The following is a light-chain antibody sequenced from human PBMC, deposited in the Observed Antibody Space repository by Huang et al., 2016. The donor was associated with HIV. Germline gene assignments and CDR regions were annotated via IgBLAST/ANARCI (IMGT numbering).Light chain of an antibody. V-gene: IGKV3-15*01. CDR2: VAS. CDR3: QQYNNWPPNT. CDR1: QSVGSN. Sequence: EVVMTQSPATLSLSPGEGATLFCRASQSVGSNLAWYQQKPGQAPRLLIYVASTRATGIPGRFSCRGSGTEYTLSIASLQAEDFGVYFCQQYNNWPPNTFGQGTKLEMK. J-gene: IGKJ2*01.